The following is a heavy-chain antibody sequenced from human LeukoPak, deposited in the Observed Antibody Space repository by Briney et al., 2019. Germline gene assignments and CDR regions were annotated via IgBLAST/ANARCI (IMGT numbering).Heavy chain of an antibody. Sequence: SETLSLTCTVSGGSISSGSYYWTWIRQPAGKGLEWIGRVYISGSTNYNPSLKSRVTISVDTSKNHFSLKLTSVTAADTAVYYCARGLEWGDGFDIWGQGTMVTVSP. D-gene: IGHD1-1*01. CDR2: VYISGST. V-gene: IGHV4-61*02. CDR1: GGSISSGSYY. CDR3: ARGLEWGDGFDI. J-gene: IGHJ3*02.